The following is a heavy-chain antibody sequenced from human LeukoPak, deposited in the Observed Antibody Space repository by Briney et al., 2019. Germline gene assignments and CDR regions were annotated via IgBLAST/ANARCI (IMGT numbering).Heavy chain of an antibody. V-gene: IGHV4-38-2*02. CDR3: ARDDITMIVGGVDP. CDR2: IYHSGST. Sequence: SETLSLTCTVSGYSISSGYYWGWIRQPPGKGLEWIGSIYHSGSTYYNPSLKSRVTISVDTSKNQFSLKLSSVTAADTAVYYCARDDITMIVGGVDPWGQGTLVTVSS. J-gene: IGHJ5*02. D-gene: IGHD3-22*01. CDR1: GYSISSGYY.